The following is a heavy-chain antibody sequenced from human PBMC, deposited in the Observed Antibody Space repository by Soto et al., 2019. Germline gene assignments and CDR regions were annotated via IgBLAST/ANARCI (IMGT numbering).Heavy chain of an antibody. J-gene: IGHJ4*02. CDR2: IKSKTDGGTT. V-gene: IGHV3-15*01. CDR3: TTDGYDILTGYYTLGY. D-gene: IGHD3-9*01. CDR1: GFTFSNAW. Sequence: PGGSLRLSCAAPGFTFSNAWMSWVRQAPGKGLEWVGRIKSKTDGGTTDYAAPVKGRFTISRDDSKNTLYLQMNSLKTEDTAVYYCTTDGYDILTGYYTLGYWGQGTLVTVSS.